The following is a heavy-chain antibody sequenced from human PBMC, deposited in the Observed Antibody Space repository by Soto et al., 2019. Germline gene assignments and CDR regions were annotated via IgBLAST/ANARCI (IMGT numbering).Heavy chain of an antibody. CDR1: GYTFTSYG. D-gene: IGHD3-3*01. CDR2: ISAYNGNT. J-gene: IGHJ5*02. Sequence: ASVKVSCKASGYTFTSYGISWVRQAPGQGLEWMGWISAYNGNTNYAQKLQGRVTMTTDTSTSTAYMELRSLRSEDTAVYYCARGLVFGVVIDWFDPWGQGTLVTVSS. CDR3: ARGLVFGVVIDWFDP. V-gene: IGHV1-18*01.